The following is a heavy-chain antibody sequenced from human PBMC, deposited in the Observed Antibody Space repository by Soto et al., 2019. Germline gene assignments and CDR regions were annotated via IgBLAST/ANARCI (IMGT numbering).Heavy chain of an antibody. V-gene: IGHV3-23*01. CDR2: ISGSGGST. Sequence: GGSLRLSCAASGFTFSSYAMSWVRQAPGKGLEWVSAISGSGGSTYYADSVKGRFTISRDNSKNTLYLQMNSLRAEDTAVYYCAKERLKSVDTAMVPDYWGQGTLVTVSS. J-gene: IGHJ4*02. CDR3: AKERLKSVDTAMVPDY. D-gene: IGHD5-18*01. CDR1: GFTFSSYA.